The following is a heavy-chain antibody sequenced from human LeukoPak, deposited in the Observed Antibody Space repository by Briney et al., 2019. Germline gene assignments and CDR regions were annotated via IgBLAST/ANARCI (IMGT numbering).Heavy chain of an antibody. CDR3: ARQSGTYSRYYFDH. Sequence: SETLSLTCAVSGGSISSSNWWSWVRQPPGKGLEWIGEIYHSGSTNYNPSLKSRVTISVDKSKNQFSLKLSSVTAADTAVYYCARQSGTYSRYYFDHWGQGTLVTVSS. J-gene: IGHJ4*02. V-gene: IGHV4-4*02. D-gene: IGHD1-26*01. CDR1: GGSISSSNW. CDR2: IYHSGST.